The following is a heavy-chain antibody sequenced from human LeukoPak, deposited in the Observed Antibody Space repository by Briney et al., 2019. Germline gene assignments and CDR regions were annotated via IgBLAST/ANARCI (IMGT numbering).Heavy chain of an antibody. CDR3: ARQSVVVAALDAFDI. Sequence: GESLKISCKGSGYSFASYWIGWVRQMPGKGLEWMAIIYPGDSDTRYSPSFQGQVTISADKSISTAYLQWSSLKASDTAMYYCARQSVVVAALDAFDIWGQGTMVTVSS. V-gene: IGHV5-51*01. D-gene: IGHD2-15*01. J-gene: IGHJ3*02. CDR2: IYPGDSDT. CDR1: GYSFASYW.